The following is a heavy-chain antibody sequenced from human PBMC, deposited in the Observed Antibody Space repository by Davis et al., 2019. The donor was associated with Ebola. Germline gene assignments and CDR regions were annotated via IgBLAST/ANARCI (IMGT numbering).Heavy chain of an antibody. J-gene: IGHJ6*04. D-gene: IGHD3-3*01. V-gene: IGHV1-69*13. CDR1: GGTFSSYA. CDR2: IIPIFGTA. CDR3: ARDVTYYDFGGDYYYYGMDV. Sequence: SVKVSCKASGGTFSSYAISWVRQAPGQGLEWMGGIIPIFGTANYAQKFQGRVTITADESTSTAYMELSSLRSEDTAVYYCARDVTYYDFGGDYYYYGMDVWGKGTTVTVSS.